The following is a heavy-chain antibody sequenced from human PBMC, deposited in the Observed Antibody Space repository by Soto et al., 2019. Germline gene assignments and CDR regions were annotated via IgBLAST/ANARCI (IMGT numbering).Heavy chain of an antibody. D-gene: IGHD2-15*01. V-gene: IGHV4-39*01. Sequence: SETLSLTCTVSGGSISSSSYYWGWIRQPPGKGLEWIGSIYYSGSTYYNPSLKSRVTISVDTSKNQFSLKLSSVTAADTAVYYCARLAPLVAATLSPVYYWGQGTLVTVSS. CDR2: IYYSGST. J-gene: IGHJ4*02. CDR3: ARLAPLVAATLSPVYY. CDR1: GGSISSSSYY.